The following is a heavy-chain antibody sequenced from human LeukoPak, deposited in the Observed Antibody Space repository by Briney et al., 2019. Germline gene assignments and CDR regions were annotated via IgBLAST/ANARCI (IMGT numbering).Heavy chain of an antibody. V-gene: IGHV1-69*04. J-gene: IGHJ4*02. CDR1: GGTFGNYA. D-gene: IGHD2-15*01. Sequence: SVKVSCKASGGTFGNYAISWVRQAPGQGLEWMGRIIPILGVVNSAQKFQGRVTITADKSTSTAYMELSSLRSEDTAVYYCARDPYCSGGSCYPEYAYWGQGTLVTVSS. CDR3: ARDPYCSGGSCYPEYAY. CDR2: IIPILGVV.